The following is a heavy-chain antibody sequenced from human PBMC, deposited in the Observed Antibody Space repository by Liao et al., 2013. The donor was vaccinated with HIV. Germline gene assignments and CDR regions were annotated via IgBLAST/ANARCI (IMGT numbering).Heavy chain of an antibody. J-gene: IGHJ4*02. D-gene: IGHD5-24*01. V-gene: IGHV4-61*02. CDR3: ARACCGRDGSKDY. CDR1: GGSLSSGSYC. Sequence: QVQLQESGPGLVKPSQTLSLTCSVSGGSLSSGSYCWGWIRQPAGRGLEWIGRIYTNGSTNYNPSLKTRVNISVDKSKNQFSLRLTSVTAADTAMYYCARACCGRDGSKDYWGQGTLVTVSS. CDR2: IYTNGST.